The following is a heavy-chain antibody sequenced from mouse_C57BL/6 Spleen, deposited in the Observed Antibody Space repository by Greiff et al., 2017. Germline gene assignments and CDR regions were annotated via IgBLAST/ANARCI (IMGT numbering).Heavy chain of an antibody. CDR2: IDPSGSYT. J-gene: IGHJ4*01. V-gene: IGHV1-69*01. D-gene: IGHD1-1*01. CDR1: GYTFTSYW. CDR3: ARTDYYGSPYAKDD. Sequence: QVHLKQSGAELVMPGASVKLSCKASGYTFTSYWMPWVKQRPGQGLEWIGEIDPSGSYTNYNHKFKGKSTLTVDKSSSTAYMQLSSLTSEDSAVYYCARTDYYGSPYAKDDRGKGTTVTVAS.